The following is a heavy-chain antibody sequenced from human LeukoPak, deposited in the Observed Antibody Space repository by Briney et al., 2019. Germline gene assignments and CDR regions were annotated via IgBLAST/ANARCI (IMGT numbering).Heavy chain of an antibody. CDR2: INPNSGGT. J-gene: IGHJ3*02. D-gene: IGHD3-22*01. CDR3: ARVLYYDSSGYYYPVAFDI. CDR1: GYTFTGYY. Sequence: GASVKVSCKASGYTFTGYYMHWARQAPGQGLEWMGWINPNSGGTNYAQKFQGRVTMTRDTSISTAYMELSRLRSDDTAVYYCARVLYYDSSGYYYPVAFDIWGQGTMVTVSS. V-gene: IGHV1-2*02.